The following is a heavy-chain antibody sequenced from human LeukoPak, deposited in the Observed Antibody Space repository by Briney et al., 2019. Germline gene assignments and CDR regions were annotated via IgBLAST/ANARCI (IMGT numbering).Heavy chain of an antibody. CDR2: ISGVGAGT. CDR1: GFTFSNYA. D-gene: IGHD3-10*01. CDR3: AKYRGSSSSTFDY. Sequence: PGGSLRLSCAASGFTFSNYAMSWVRQAPGKGLEWVSGISGVGAGTYYADSVKGRLTISRDNSKKTLYLQMSSLRAEDTAVYYCAKYRGSSSSTFDYWGQGALVTVSS. J-gene: IGHJ4*02. V-gene: IGHV3-23*01.